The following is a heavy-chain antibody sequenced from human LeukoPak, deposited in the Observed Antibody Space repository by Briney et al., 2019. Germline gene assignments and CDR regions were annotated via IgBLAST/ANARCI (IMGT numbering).Heavy chain of an antibody. CDR2: ISSSSSYI. V-gene: IGHV3-21*01. J-gene: IGHJ6*04. CDR3: AGSGYDLRMDV. Sequence: PGGSLRLSCAASGFTFSSCSMNWVRQAPGKGREWVSSISSSSSYIYYADSVKGRFTISRDNAKNSLYLQMNSLRAGDTAVYYCAGSGYDLRMDVWGKGTTVTISS. D-gene: IGHD5-12*01. CDR1: GFTFSSCS.